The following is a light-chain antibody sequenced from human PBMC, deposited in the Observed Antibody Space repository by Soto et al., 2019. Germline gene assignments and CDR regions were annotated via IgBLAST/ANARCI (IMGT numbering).Light chain of an antibody. V-gene: IGKV3-20*01. CDR1: QSVSIY. Sequence: EIVMTQSPATLSVSPGERATLSFRASQSVSIYLSWYQQKPCQAPRLLIYGASTRAAGIPDRFSGSGSGTDFTLTITRLEPEDFAVYYCQQYGGPVPWAFGQGTKVDIK. CDR2: GAS. J-gene: IGKJ1*01. CDR3: QQYGGPVPWA.